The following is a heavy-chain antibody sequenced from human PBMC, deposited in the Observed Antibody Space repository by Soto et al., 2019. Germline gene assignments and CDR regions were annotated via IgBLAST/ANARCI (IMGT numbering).Heavy chain of an antibody. CDR2: ISYDGSNK. V-gene: IGHV3-30*04. CDR1: GFTFSSYA. CDR3: AREGAYTYLDY. J-gene: IGHJ4*02. D-gene: IGHD2-21*01. Sequence: HPGGSLRLSCAASGFTFSSYAMHWVRQAPGKGLEWVAVISYDGSNKYYADSVKGRFTISRDNSKNTLYLQMNSLRAEDTAVYYCAREGAYTYLDYWGQGTLVTVSS.